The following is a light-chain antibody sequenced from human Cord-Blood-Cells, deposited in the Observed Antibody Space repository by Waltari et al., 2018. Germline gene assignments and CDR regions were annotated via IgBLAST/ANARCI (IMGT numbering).Light chain of an antibody. V-gene: IGKV1-39*01. CDR3: QQSYSTPWT. J-gene: IGKJ1*01. CDR1: QSISSY. Sequence: DIQMTQSPSSLSASVGDRVTITCRASQSISSYLNWYQQKPGKAPKLLIYAASSLQSGVPSRFSGNGSGTDFTLTISSLQPEDFGTYYCQQSYSTPWTFGQGTKGEIK. CDR2: AAS.